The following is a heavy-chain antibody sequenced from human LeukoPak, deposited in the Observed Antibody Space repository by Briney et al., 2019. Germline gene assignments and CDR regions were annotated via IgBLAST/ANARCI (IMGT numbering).Heavy chain of an antibody. CDR1: GFTFSSYA. Sequence: PGGSLRLSCAASGFTFSSYAMHWVRQAPGMGLEWVAVISYDGSNKYYADSVKGRFTISRDNSKNTLYLQMNSLRAEDTAVYYCARLYSSSSHGATRDDYWGQGTLVTVSS. V-gene: IGHV3-30*04. CDR2: ISYDGSNK. J-gene: IGHJ4*02. CDR3: ARLYSSSSHGATRDDY. D-gene: IGHD6-6*01.